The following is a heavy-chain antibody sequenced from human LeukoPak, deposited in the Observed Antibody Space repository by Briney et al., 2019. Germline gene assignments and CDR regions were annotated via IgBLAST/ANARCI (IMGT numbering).Heavy chain of an antibody. CDR3: ARGDIQYCSGGSCYSGNWFDP. V-gene: IGHV1-24*01. CDR2: FDPEDGET. Sequence: ASVKVSCKVSGYTLTELSMHWVRQAPGKGLEWMGDFDPEDGETIYAQKFQGRVTMTRDTSISTAYMELSRLRSDDTAVYYCARGDIQYCSGGSCYSGNWFDPWGQGTLVTVSS. J-gene: IGHJ5*02. CDR1: GYTLTELS. D-gene: IGHD2-15*01.